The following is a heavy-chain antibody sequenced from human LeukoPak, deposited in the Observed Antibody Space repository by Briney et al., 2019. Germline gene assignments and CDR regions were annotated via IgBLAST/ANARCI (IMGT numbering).Heavy chain of an antibody. D-gene: IGHD6-19*01. CDR2: IYTSGST. CDR1: GGSISSYY. V-gene: IGHV4-4*07. J-gene: IGHJ6*03. CDR3: ARDGIAVAGTVLYYYYYYMDV. Sequence: PWETLSLTCTVSGGSISSYYWSWIRQPAGKGLEWIGRIYTSGSTNYNPSLKSRVTMSVDTSKNQFSLKLSSVTAADTAVYYCARDGIAVAGTVLYYYYYYMDVWGKGTTVTVYS.